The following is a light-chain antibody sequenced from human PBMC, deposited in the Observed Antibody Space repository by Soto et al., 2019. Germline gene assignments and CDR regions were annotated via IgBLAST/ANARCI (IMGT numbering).Light chain of an antibody. Sequence: QSALTQPVSVSGSPGQSITISCTGTSSDVGSYNLVSWYQQHPGKAPKLMIYEVSKRPSGVPNHFSGSKSGNTASLTISGLQAEDEADYYCCSYAGSSTLVFGGGTKLTVL. J-gene: IGLJ2*01. CDR3: CSYAGSSTLV. V-gene: IGLV2-23*02. CDR2: EVS. CDR1: SSDVGSYNL.